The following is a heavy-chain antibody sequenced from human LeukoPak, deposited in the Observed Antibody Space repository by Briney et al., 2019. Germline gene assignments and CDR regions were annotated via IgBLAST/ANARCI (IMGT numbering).Heavy chain of an antibody. CDR1: GYTFTSYA. J-gene: IGHJ3*02. D-gene: IGHD2-15*01. CDR2: INAGNGNT. Sequence: ASVKVSCKASGYTFTSYAMHWVRQAPGQRLEWMGWINAGNGNTKYSQKFQGRVTITRDTSASTAYMELSSLRSEDTAVYYCARVDGGCSGGSCYTAFDIWGQGTMVTVSS. CDR3: ARVDGGCSGGSCYTAFDI. V-gene: IGHV1-3*01.